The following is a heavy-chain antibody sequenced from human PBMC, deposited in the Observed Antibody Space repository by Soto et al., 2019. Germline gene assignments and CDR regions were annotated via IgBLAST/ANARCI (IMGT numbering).Heavy chain of an antibody. Sequence: ESLKISCKGSGSSFTNYWIGWVRQMPGKGLEWMGIIYPGDSDTRYSPSFQGQVTISTDWSISTAYLHWNSLRASDTAMYYCGRHPYGDYDVMGVWGQGTAVTVSS. V-gene: IGHV5-51*01. D-gene: IGHD4-17*01. J-gene: IGHJ6*02. CDR3: GRHPYGDYDVMGV. CDR1: GSSFTNYW. CDR2: IYPGDSDT.